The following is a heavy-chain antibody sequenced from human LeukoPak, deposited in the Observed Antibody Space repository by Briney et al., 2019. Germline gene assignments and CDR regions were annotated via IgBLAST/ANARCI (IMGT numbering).Heavy chain of an antibody. Sequence: PGGSLRLSCAASGFTVSSNYMSWVRQAPGKGLEWVSAISGSGGSTYYADSVKGRFTISRDNSKNTLYLQMNSLRAEDTAVYYCAKGHVEMATTLLDDDFDYWGQGTLVTVSS. V-gene: IGHV3-23*01. CDR2: ISGSGGST. CDR1: GFTVSSNY. D-gene: IGHD5-24*01. CDR3: AKGHVEMATTLLDDDFDY. J-gene: IGHJ4*02.